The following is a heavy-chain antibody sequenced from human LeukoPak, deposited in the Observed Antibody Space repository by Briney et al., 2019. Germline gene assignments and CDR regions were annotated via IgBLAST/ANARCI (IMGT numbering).Heavy chain of an antibody. V-gene: IGHV4-4*07. CDR2: IYTSGST. Sequence: SETLSLTCTVSGGSISSYYWSWIRQPAGKGLEWIGRIYTSGSTNYNPSLKSRVTMSVDTFKNQFSLKLSSVTAADTAVYYCARAHLYNWNYEVWFDPWGQGTLVTVSS. D-gene: IGHD1-7*01. J-gene: IGHJ5*02. CDR3: ARAHLYNWNYEVWFDP. CDR1: GGSISSYY.